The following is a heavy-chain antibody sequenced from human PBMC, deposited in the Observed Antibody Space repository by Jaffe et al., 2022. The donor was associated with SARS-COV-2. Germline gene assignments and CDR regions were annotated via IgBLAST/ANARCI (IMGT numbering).Heavy chain of an antibody. J-gene: IGHJ6*03. CDR2: IYYSGST. CDR3: ARSDYYFYYMDV. V-gene: IGHV4-39*01. Sequence: QLQLQESGPGLVKPSETLSLTCTVSGGSISSSSYYWGWIRQPPGTGLEWIGTIYYSGSTYYNPSLKSRVTISVDTSKNQFSLKLRSVTAADTAVYYCARSDYYFYYMDVWGKGTTVTVSS. CDR1: GGSISSSSYY.